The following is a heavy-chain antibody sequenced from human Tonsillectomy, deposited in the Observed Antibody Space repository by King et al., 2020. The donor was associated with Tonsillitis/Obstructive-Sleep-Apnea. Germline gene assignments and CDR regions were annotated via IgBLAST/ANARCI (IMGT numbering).Heavy chain of an antibody. J-gene: IGHJ4*02. V-gene: IGHV2-5*02. D-gene: IGHD2-15*01. CDR2: IYWDDDK. CDR1: GFSPSTGGVG. CDR3: AHGVAYFDY. Sequence: ITLKESGPTLVKPTENLTLTCTFSGFSPSTGGVGMGWIRQPPGKALEWLALIYWDDDKRYSPSLKSRLTITKDTSKNQVVLTMTNMHPVDTATYYCAHGVAYFDYWGQGTLVTVSS.